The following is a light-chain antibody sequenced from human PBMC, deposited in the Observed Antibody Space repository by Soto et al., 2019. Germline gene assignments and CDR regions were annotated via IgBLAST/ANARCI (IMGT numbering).Light chain of an antibody. CDR2: EVT. Sequence: QSALTQPASVSGSPGQSIGISCTGTSSDVGGYDYVSWYQQHPDKAPKLIIYEVTKRPSGVSNRFSGSKSGNTASLTISGLQPDDEADYYCSSHTSGDTRVFGSGTQLTVL. J-gene: IGLJ7*01. CDR3: SSHTSGDTRV. V-gene: IGLV2-14*01. CDR1: SSDVGGYDY.